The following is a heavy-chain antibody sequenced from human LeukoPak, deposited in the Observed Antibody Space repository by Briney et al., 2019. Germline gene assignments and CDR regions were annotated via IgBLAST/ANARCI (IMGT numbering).Heavy chain of an antibody. CDR2: IYYSGST. CDR1: GGSISSSSYY. Sequence: PSETLSLTCTVSGGSISSSSYYWGWIRQPPGKGLEWIGSIYYSGSTYYHPSLKSRVTISVDTSKNQFSLKLSSVTAADTAVYYCARTFYDFWSGYMAGYFDYWGQGTLVTVSS. J-gene: IGHJ4*02. V-gene: IGHV4-39*01. D-gene: IGHD3-3*01. CDR3: ARTFYDFWSGYMAGYFDY.